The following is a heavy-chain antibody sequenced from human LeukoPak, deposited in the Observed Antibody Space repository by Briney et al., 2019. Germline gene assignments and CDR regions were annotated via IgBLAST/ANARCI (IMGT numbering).Heavy chain of an antibody. CDR2: IYYSGST. D-gene: IGHD6-19*01. J-gene: IGHJ4*02. CDR3: ARGGSGEDAYDY. V-gene: IGHV4-61*08. Sequence: SQTLSLTCTVSGGSISSGGYYWSWIRQHPGKGLEWIGYIYYSGSTNYNPSLKSRVTISVDTSKNQLSLKLSSVTAADTAVYYCARGGSGEDAYDYWGQGTLVTVSS. CDR1: GGSISSGGYY.